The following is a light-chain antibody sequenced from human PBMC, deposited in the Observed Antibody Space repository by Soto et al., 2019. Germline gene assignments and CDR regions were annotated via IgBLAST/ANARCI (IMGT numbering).Light chain of an antibody. J-gene: IGLJ1*01. CDR2: GNS. Sequence: QSVLTQPPSVSGAPGQRVTSSCTGSSSNSGAGYDVHWYQQLPGPAPKLLIYGNSNRPSGVPDRFSGSKSGTSASLAITGIQAEDEADYYCQSYDSSLSGYVFGTGTKVTVL. CDR1: SSNSGAGYD. CDR3: QSYDSSLSGYV. V-gene: IGLV1-40*01.